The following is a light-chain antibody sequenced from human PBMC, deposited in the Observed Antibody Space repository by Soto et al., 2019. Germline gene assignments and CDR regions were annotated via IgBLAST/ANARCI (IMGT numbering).Light chain of an antibody. CDR3: SSYAGSNNFV. CDR2: EVS. V-gene: IGLV2-8*01. Sequence: QSVLTQPPSASGSPGQSVTISCTGTSSDVGGYNYVSWYQQHPGKAPKLMIYEVSKRPSGVPDRFSGSKSGNTASLTVSGLQAEEEADYYCSSYAGSNNFVFGTGTRSPS. CDR1: SSDVGGYNY. J-gene: IGLJ1*01.